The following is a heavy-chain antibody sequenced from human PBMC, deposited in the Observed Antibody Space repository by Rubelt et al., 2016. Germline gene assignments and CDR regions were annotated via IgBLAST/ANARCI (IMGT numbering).Heavy chain of an antibody. V-gene: IGHV3-74*01. CDR2: INSDGSTT. J-gene: IGHJ3*02. CDR3: ARASGSYGGAFDI. Sequence: GKGLVWVSRINSDGSTTSYADSVKGRFTISRDDAKNTLYLQMNSLRAEDTAVYYCARASGSYGGAFDIWGQGTMVTVSS. D-gene: IGHD1-26*01.